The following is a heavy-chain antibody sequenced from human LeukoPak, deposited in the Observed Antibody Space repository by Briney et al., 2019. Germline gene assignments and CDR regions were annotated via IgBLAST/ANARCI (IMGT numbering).Heavy chain of an antibody. J-gene: IGHJ4*02. V-gene: IGHV3-48*03. Sequence: PGGSLRLSCAASGFTFSSYEMNWVRQAPGKGLEWVSYISGSGSHIYYADSVKGRFTISRDNAKNSLYMEMNSLRVEDTAVYYCARGRYSSGWYYFDYWGQGTLVTVSS. CDR1: GFTFSSYE. CDR2: ISGSGSHI. CDR3: ARGRYSSGWYYFDY. D-gene: IGHD6-19*01.